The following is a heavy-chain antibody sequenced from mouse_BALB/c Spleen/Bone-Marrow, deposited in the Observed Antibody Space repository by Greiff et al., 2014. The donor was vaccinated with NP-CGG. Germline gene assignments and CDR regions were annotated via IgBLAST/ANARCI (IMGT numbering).Heavy chain of an antibody. Sequence: EVQVVESGGGLVQPGGSRKLSCAASGFTFSSFGMHWVRQAPEKGLEWVAYISSGSSTIYYADTVKGRFTISRDNPKNTLFLQMTSLRSEDTAMYYCARLRRYYGYSDYWGQGTTLTVSS. CDR2: ISSGSSTI. CDR3: ARLRRYYGYSDY. V-gene: IGHV5-17*02. D-gene: IGHD1-1*01. J-gene: IGHJ2*01. CDR1: GFTFSSFG.